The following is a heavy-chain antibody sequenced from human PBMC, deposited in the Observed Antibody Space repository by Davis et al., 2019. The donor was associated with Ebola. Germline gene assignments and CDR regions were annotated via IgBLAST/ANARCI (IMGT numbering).Heavy chain of an antibody. D-gene: IGHD3-16*01. Sequence: GSLRLSCAVPGGSISSSSYYWGWIRQPPGKGLEWIGSIYYSGSTYYNPSLKSRVTISVDTSKNQFSLKLSSVTAADTAVYYCARRRPMITFDYWGQGTLVTVSS. CDR3: ARRRPMITFDY. CDR2: IYYSGST. CDR1: GGSISSSSYY. V-gene: IGHV4-39*01. J-gene: IGHJ4*02.